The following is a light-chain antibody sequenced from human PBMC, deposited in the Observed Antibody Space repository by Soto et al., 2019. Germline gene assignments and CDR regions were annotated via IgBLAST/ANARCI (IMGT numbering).Light chain of an antibody. CDR2: GSA. V-gene: IGKV3-15*01. CDR3: QQYHNWQA. CDR1: QSVFSN. J-gene: IGKJ1*01. Sequence: EIVMTQSPATLSVSPGERATLSCRASQSVFSNLAWFQQRPGQAPRLLIYGSATRATGIPARFSGSGSGTEFTLTISSLQSEDSAVYYCQQYHNWQAFGQGTKVEIK.